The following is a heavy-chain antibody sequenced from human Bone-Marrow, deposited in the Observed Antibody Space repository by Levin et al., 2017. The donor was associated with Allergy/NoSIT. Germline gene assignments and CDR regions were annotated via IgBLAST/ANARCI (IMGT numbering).Heavy chain of an antibody. CDR3: SGGRYCSGSTCPD. CDR1: GFTVSNNY. CDR2: IYSGGST. D-gene: IGHD2-15*01. V-gene: IGHV3-66*01. Sequence: GGSLRLSCAASGFTVSNNYMTWVRQAPGKGLEWVSLIYSGGSTYYVDSVKGRFTISRDSSKNTVFLQMNSLRVEDTAVYYCSGGRYCSGSTCPDWGQGNLVTVSS. J-gene: IGHJ4*02.